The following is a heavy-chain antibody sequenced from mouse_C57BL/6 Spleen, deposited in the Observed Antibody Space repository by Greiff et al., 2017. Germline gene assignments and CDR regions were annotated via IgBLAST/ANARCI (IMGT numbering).Heavy chain of an antibody. CDR3: ARSELGRGPFAY. CDR2: ISYDGSN. CDR1: GYSITSGYY. V-gene: IGHV3-6*01. Sequence: ESGPGLVKPSQSLSLTCSVTGYSITSGYYWNWIRQFPGNKLEWMGYISYDGSNNYNPSLKNRISITRDTSKNQFFLKLNSVTTEDTATYYCARSELGRGPFAYWGQGTLVTVSA. D-gene: IGHD4-1*01. J-gene: IGHJ3*01.